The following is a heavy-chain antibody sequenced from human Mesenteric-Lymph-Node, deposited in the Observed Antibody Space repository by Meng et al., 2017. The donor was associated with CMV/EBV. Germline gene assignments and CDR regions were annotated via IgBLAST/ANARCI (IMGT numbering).Heavy chain of an antibody. Sequence: GGSLRLSCAASGFTFDDYGMSWVRQAPGKGLEWVSGINWNGGSTGYADSVKGRFTISRDNAKNSLYLQMNSLRAEDTALYYCARDCSSTSCQGSAFDIWGQGTMVTVSS. CDR3: ARDCSSTSCQGSAFDI. CDR1: GFTFDDYG. J-gene: IGHJ3*02. CDR2: INWNGGST. V-gene: IGHV3-20*04. D-gene: IGHD2-2*01.